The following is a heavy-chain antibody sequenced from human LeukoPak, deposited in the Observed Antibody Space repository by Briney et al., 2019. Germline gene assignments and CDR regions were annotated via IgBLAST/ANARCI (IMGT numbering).Heavy chain of an antibody. CDR3: ARGSGRYYYYGMDV. V-gene: IGHV4-34*01. CDR2: VNHSGST. J-gene: IGHJ6*02. Sequence: SETLSLTCAVYGGSFSGYYWSWIRQPPGKGLERIGEVNHSGSTNYNPSLKSRVTMSVDTSKNQFSLKLSSVTAADTAVYYCARGSGRYYYYGMDVWGQGTTVTVSS. CDR1: GGSFSGYY.